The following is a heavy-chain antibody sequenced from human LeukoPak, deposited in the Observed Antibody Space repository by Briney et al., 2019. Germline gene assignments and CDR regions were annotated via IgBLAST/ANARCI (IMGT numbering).Heavy chain of an antibody. D-gene: IGHD5-24*01. CDR1: GGSLSHH. J-gene: IGHJ3*01. CDR3: AREKSPERKTWLQLGAFDV. V-gene: IGHV4-59*11. CDR2: ISHTAST. Sequence: SETLSLTCTVSGGSLSHHWSWIRQSPGKGLEWIGYISHTASTNYNPSLKSRVTLSIDTSKSQLSFQLTSVTAADTAVYYCAREKSPERKTWLQLGAFDVWGQGTVVTVSS.